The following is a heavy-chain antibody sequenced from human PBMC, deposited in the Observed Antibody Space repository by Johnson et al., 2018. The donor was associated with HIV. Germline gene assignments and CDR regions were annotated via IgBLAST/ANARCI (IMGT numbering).Heavy chain of an antibody. Sequence: QVQLVESGGGLVQPGGSLKLSCATSGFTFSDYYMSWVRQAPGKGLEWVTFIRYDGSNKYYADSVKARFTISRDNSKNTLYLQMNSLRAEDTAVYYCAKDRGYGGNLDAFDIWGQGTMVTVSS. J-gene: IGHJ3*02. CDR2: IRYDGSNK. V-gene: IGHV3-30*02. CDR3: AKDRGYGGNLDAFDI. D-gene: IGHD4-23*01. CDR1: GFTFSDYY.